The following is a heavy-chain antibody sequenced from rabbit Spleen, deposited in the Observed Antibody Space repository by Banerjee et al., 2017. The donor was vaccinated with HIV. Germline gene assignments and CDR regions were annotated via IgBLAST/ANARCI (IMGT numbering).Heavy chain of an antibody. CDR1: GFDFSGSYY. V-gene: IGHV1S45*01. Sequence: QEQLVESGGGLVQPGASLTLSCTASGFDFSGSYYMNWVRQAPGKGLEFIVSIYTGDGDTYYASWAKGRFTISKTSSTTVTLQMTSLTAADTATYFCARDLDGVIGWNFGWWGPGPWSPS. D-gene: IGHD1-1*01. CDR3: ARDLDGVIGWNFGW. J-gene: IGHJ4*01. CDR2: IYTGDGDT.